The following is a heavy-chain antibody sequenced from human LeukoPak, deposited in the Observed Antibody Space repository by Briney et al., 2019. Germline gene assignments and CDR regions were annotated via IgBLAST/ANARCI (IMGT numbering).Heavy chain of an antibody. J-gene: IGHJ3*02. CDR1: GFTFSGSG. CDR3: AKDPHLGYCSSTSCYGVAFHI. D-gene: IGHD2-2*01. CDR2: IRYDGSDK. V-gene: IGHV3-30*02. Sequence: GGSQRLSCAASGFTFSGSGMHWVRQAPGKGLEWVAFIRYDGSDKYYADSVKGRFTISRDNSKNTLYLQMNSLRAEDTAVYYCAKDPHLGYCSSTSCYGVAFHIWGQGTMVTVSS.